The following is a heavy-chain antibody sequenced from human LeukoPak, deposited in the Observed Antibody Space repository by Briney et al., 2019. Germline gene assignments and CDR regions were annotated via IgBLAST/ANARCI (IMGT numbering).Heavy chain of an antibody. V-gene: IGHV3-74*01. CDR3: AKRGPIYSASPGNYFDY. CDR1: GFTFSSYW. Sequence: GGSLRLSCAASGFTFSSYWMHWVRQAPGKGLVWVSLISTDGSSTRYADSVKGRFTISRDNSKNTLYLQMNSLRAEDTAVYYCAKRGPIYSASPGNYFDYWGQGTLVTVSS. D-gene: IGHD3-10*01. J-gene: IGHJ4*02. CDR2: ISTDGSST.